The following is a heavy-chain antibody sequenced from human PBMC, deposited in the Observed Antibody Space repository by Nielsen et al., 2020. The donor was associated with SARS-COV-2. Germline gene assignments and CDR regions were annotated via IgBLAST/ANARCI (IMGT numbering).Heavy chain of an antibody. CDR1: GGTFSSYA. J-gene: IGHJ6*02. V-gene: IGHV1-69*13. Sequence: SVKVSCKASGGTFSSYAISWVRQAPGQGLEWMGGIIPIFGTANYAQKFQGRVTITADESTSTAYMELSSLRSEDTAVYYCARDRVAARDYYYYGMDVWGQGTTVTVSS. D-gene: IGHD6-19*01. CDR3: ARDRVAARDYYYYGMDV. CDR2: IIPIFGTA.